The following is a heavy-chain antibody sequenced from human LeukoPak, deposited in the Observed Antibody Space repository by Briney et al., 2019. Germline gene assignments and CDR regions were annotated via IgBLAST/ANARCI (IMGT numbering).Heavy chain of an antibody. CDR3: ARDGTLTAGPFDP. CDR2: IWYDGSNK. J-gene: IGHJ5*02. D-gene: IGHD1-1*01. Sequence: PGRSLRLSCAPPGITFSSFGMHWLRQAPGKGLEWVAFIWYDGSNKYYADSVKGRFTISRDNSKNTLYLQMNSLRAEDTAVYYCARDGTLTAGPFDPWGRGTLVTVSS. V-gene: IGHV3-33*01. CDR1: GITFSSFG.